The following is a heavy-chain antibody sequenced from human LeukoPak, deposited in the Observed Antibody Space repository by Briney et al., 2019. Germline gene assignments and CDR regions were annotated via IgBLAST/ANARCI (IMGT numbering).Heavy chain of an antibody. V-gene: IGHV3-30-3*01. CDR3: ARGPRMYSSSWYSSYYFDY. D-gene: IGHD6-13*01. CDR2: ISYDGSNK. CDR1: GFTFSSYA. Sequence: GGSLRLSCAASGFTFSSYAMHWVRQAPGKGLEWVAVISYDGSNKYYADSVKGRFTISRDNSKNTLYLQMNSLRAEDTAVYYCARGPRMYSSSWYSSYYFDYWGQGTLVTVSS. J-gene: IGHJ4*02.